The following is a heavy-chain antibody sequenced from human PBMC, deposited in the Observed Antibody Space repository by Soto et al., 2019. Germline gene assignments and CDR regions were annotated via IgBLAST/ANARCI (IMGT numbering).Heavy chain of an antibody. D-gene: IGHD3-3*01. J-gene: IGHJ6*02. CDR1: GYTFTGYY. CDR2: INPNSGGT. CDR3: ANLGVVFYYYGMDV. V-gene: IGHV1-2*04. Sequence: ASVKVSCKASGYTFTGYYMHWVRQAPGQGLEWMGWINPNSGGTNYAQKFQGWVTMTRDTSISTAYMELSRLRSDDTAVYYCANLGVVFYYYGMDVWGQGTTVTVSS.